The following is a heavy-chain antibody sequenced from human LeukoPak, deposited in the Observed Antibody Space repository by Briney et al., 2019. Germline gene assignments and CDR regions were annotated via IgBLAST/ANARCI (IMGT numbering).Heavy chain of an antibody. V-gene: IGHV3-7*03. CDR1: GLTFSGSW. CDR2: IKQDGSEK. J-gene: IGHJ6*02. D-gene: IGHD3-10*01. CDR3: AKDMGHGSGSYFLDAMDV. Sequence: GGSLRLSCAASGLTFSGSWMHWVRHAPGKGLEWVANIKQDGSEKYYVDSVKGRFTISRDNAKNSLYLQMNSLRAEDTALYYCAKDMGHGSGSYFLDAMDVWGQGTTVTVSS.